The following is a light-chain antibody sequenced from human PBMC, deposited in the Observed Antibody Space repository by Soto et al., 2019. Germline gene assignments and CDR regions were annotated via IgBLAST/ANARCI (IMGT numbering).Light chain of an antibody. CDR1: SRDVGGYNR. J-gene: IGLJ3*02. V-gene: IGLV2-8*01. CDR3: NSYAGNSWV. CDR2: EVF. Sequence: QSALTQPPSASGSPGQPVPISCTGTSRDVGGYNRVSWYQHHPGKAPKLIIYEVFKRPSGVPDRFSGSKSGNTASLTVSGLQAEDEADYYCNSYAGNSWVFGGGTKLTVL.